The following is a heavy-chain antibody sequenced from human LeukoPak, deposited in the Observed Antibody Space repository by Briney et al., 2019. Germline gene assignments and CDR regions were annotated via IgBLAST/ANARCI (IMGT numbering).Heavy chain of an antibody. CDR1: GYTFTSYD. D-gene: IGHD3-10*01. J-gene: IGHJ3*02. V-gene: IGHV1-2*02. CDR3: ATDSRSMVRGVIIHAFDI. Sequence: ASVKVSCKASGYTFTSYDINWVRQATGQGLEWMGWINPNSGGTNYAQKFQGRVTMTRDTSISTAYMELSRLRSEDTAVYYCATDSRSMVRGVIIHAFDIWGQGTMVTVSS. CDR2: INPNSGGT.